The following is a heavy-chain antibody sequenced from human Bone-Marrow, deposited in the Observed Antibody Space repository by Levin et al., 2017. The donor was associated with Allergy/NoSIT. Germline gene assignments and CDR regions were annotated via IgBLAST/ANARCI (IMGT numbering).Heavy chain of an antibody. Sequence: SQTLSLTCAISGDSVSSNSAAWNWIRQSPSRGLEWLGRTYYRSKWYNDYAVSVKSRITINPDTSKNQFSLQLNSVTPEDTAVYYCARDLRIIAAAGKGTYYFDYWGQGTLVTVSS. CDR2: TYYRSKWYN. V-gene: IGHV6-1*01. D-gene: IGHD6-13*01. CDR1: GDSVSSNSAA. J-gene: IGHJ4*02. CDR3: ARDLRIIAAAGKGTYYFDY.